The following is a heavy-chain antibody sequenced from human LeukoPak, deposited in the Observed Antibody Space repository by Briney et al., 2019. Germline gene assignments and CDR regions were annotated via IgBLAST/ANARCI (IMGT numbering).Heavy chain of an antibody. V-gene: IGHV3-66*02. CDR1: GFIVSSNY. Sequence: GGSLRLSCAASGFIVSSNYMSWVRQAPGKGLEWVSGIYSGNSTYYADSVKGRFTISRDNSKNTLYLQMNSLRLEDTAVYYCARAQAASSGWYGGFDYWGQGTLVTVSS. D-gene: IGHD6-19*01. CDR3: ARAQAASSGWYGGFDY. J-gene: IGHJ4*02. CDR2: IYSGNST.